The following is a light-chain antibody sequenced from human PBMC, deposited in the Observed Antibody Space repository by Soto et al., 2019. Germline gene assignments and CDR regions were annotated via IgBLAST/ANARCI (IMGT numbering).Light chain of an antibody. J-gene: IGLJ1*01. Sequence: QSVLTQPPSVSGAPGQRVTISCTGSSSNIGAGYDVHWYQQLPGTAPKLLIYGNSNRPSGVPDRFSGSKSGTSASLAITGLQAEDEADYYCQSYDSNLSAPVFGPGTKLTVL. CDR2: GNS. V-gene: IGLV1-40*01. CDR3: QSYDSNLSAPV. CDR1: SSNIGAGYD.